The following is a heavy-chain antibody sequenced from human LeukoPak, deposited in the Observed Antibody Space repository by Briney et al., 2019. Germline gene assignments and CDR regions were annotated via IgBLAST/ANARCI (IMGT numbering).Heavy chain of an antibody. CDR3: VRGRYNYGYIFDY. J-gene: IGHJ4*02. Sequence: CSMNWVRQAPGKGLEWVSSISSSSSYIYYADSMKGRFTVSRDNARNSVYLQVNSLRVEDTAVYYCVRGRYNYGYIFDYWGQGTLVTVSS. CDR2: ISSSSSYI. V-gene: IGHV3-21*01. D-gene: IGHD5-18*01. CDR1: CS.